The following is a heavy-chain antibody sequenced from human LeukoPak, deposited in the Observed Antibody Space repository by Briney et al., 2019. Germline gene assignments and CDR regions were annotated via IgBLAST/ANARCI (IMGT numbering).Heavy chain of an antibody. V-gene: IGHV4-34*01. CDR2: INHSGST. CDR1: GGSFSCYY. CDR3: ARAKVGATYP. D-gene: IGHD1-26*01. J-gene: IGHJ5*02. Sequence: SETLSLTCAVYGGSFSCYYWSWIRQPPGKGLEWIGEINHSGSTNYNPSLKSRVTISVDTSKNQFSLKLSSVTAADTAVYYCARAKVGATYPWGQGTLVTVSS.